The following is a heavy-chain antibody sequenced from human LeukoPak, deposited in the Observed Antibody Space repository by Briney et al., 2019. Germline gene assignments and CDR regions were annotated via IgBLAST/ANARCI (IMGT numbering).Heavy chain of an antibody. CDR3: ARDLLTTVVAY. V-gene: IGHV3-21*01. Sequence: PGGSLRLSCAASGFTFSSYSMTWVRQAPGKGLEWVSSISSSSSYIYYADSVKGRFTISRDNAKNSLYLQMNSLRAEDTAVYYCARDLLTTVVAYWGQGTLVTVSS. D-gene: IGHD4-23*01. J-gene: IGHJ4*02. CDR2: ISSSSSYI. CDR1: GFTFSSYS.